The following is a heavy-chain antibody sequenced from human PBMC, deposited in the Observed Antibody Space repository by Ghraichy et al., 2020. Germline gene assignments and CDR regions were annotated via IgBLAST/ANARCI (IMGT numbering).Heavy chain of an antibody. Sequence: GGSLRLSCAASGFTFSSYAMSWVRQAPGKGLEWVSAISGSGGSTYNADSVKGRFTISRDNSKNTLYLQMNSLRAEDTAVYYCAKRITVFGVVPDYYYYYGMDVWGQGTTVTVSS. CDR1: GFTFSSYA. D-gene: IGHD3-3*01. CDR3: AKRITVFGVVPDYYYYYGMDV. J-gene: IGHJ6*02. V-gene: IGHV3-23*01. CDR2: ISGSGGST.